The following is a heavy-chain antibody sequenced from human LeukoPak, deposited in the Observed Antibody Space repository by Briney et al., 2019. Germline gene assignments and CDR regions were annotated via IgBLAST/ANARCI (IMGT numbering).Heavy chain of an antibody. CDR3: ARGQQYYYDSSGYSDY. V-gene: IGHV1-2*02. J-gene: IGHJ4*02. CDR1: GYTFTSYY. D-gene: IGHD3-22*01. CDR2: INPNSGGT. Sequence: ASVKVSCKASGYTFTSYYMHWVRQAPGQGLEWMGWINPNSGGTKYAQKFQGRVTMTRDTSITTAYMDLNRLTSDDTAVYSCARGQQYYYDSSGYSDYWGQGTLVTVSS.